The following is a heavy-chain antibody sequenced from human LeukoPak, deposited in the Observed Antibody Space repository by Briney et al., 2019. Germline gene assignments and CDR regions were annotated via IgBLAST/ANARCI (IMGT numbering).Heavy chain of an antibody. Sequence: GRSLRLSCAASGFTFSSYGMHWVRQAPGKGLEWVAVIWYDGSNKYYADSVKGRFTISRDNSKNTLYLQMNGLRAEDTAVYYCGRDVGPADFWVGYYTSWIYYYYGMDVWGQGTTVTVSS. D-gene: IGHD3-3*01. CDR3: GRDVGPADFWVGYYTSWIYYYYGMDV. CDR2: IWYDGSNK. V-gene: IGHV3-33*01. CDR1: GFTFSSYG. J-gene: IGHJ6*02.